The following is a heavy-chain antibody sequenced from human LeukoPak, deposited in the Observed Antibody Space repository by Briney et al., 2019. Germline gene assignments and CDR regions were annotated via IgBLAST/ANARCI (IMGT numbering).Heavy chain of an antibody. CDR1: GYTFTSYY. V-gene: IGHV1-46*01. J-gene: IGHJ4*02. CDR3: ARDPHSGSYQYYFDY. Sequence: ASVKVSFKASGYTFTSYYMHWVRQAPGQGLEWMGIINPSGGSTSYAQKFQGRVTMTRDTSTSTVYMELSSLRSEDTAVYYCARDPHSGSYQYYFDYWGQGTLVTVSS. D-gene: IGHD1-26*01. CDR2: INPSGGST.